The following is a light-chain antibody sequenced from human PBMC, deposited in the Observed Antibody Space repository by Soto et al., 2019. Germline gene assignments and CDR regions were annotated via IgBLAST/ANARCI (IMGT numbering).Light chain of an antibody. Sequence: QSVLTQPASVSGSPGQSITISCTGTSGDIGSYNRVSWYQFHPGKAPKMIIYDVNKRPSGVPDRFSGSKSGNTASLTISWLQAEDEADYYCCSYAHTSRVFGGGTKLTVL. CDR1: SGDIGSYNR. CDR3: CSYAHTSRV. V-gene: IGLV2-23*02. J-gene: IGLJ3*02. CDR2: DVN.